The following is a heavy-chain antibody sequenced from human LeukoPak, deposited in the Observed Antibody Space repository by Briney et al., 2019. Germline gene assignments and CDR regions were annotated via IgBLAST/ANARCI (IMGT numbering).Heavy chain of an antibody. V-gene: IGHV1-2*02. D-gene: IGHD3-3*01. Sequence: ASVKVSCKASGYTFSSYGISWVRQAPGQGLEWMGWINPNSGGTKYAQKFQGRVTMTRDTSISTAYIDLSRLTSDDTAVYYCASGGYYDPNYFDYWGQGTLVTVSS. CDR3: ASGGYYDPNYFDY. CDR1: GYTFSSYG. CDR2: INPNSGGT. J-gene: IGHJ4*02.